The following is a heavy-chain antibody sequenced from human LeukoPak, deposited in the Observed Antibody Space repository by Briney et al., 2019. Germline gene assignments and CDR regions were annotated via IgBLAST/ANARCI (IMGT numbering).Heavy chain of an antibody. J-gene: IGHJ5*02. CDR2: ISSSSSTI. CDR3: ARDPRHKPSGYCSGGSCYQGGNWFDP. CDR1: GFTFSSYC. D-gene: IGHD2-15*01. Sequence: GESLSLTCAAYGFTFSSYCRSWVRQAPGKGLEWVAYISSSSSTIFYAASEKGRITISRDNAKNSLYLQMNSLRDEDTAVYYCARDPRHKPSGYCSGGSCYQGGNWFDPWGQGTLVTVSS. V-gene: IGHV3-48*02.